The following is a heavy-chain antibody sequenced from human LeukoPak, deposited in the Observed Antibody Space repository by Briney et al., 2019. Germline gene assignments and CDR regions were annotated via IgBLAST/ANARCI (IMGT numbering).Heavy chain of an antibody. CDR2: IQYDGSNK. D-gene: IGHD3-22*01. J-gene: IGHJ3*02. CDR3: AKDLRTYYDSSGYIAFDI. Sequence: PGGSLRLSCAASGFTFSSYGMHWVRQAPGKGLEWVALIQYDGSNKYYADSVKGRFTISRDNSKNTLYLQMNSLRAEDTAVYYCAKDLRTYYDSSGYIAFDIWGQGTMVTVSS. V-gene: IGHV3-30*02. CDR1: GFTFSSYG.